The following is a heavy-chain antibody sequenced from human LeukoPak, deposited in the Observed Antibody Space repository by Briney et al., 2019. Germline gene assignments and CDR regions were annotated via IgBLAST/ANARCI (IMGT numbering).Heavy chain of an antibody. J-gene: IGHJ4*02. D-gene: IGHD3-22*01. CDR3: VRAGLGGLDSTGYRFLEY. V-gene: IGHV1-2*02. CDR2: INPDNGDT. Sequence: ASVKVSCKASGYTFTDYYMYWVRIGPGPGLERMGFINPDNGDTKYSENFQGRVTMTRDTSISTTYMELIRLRSDDTAVYYCVRAGLGGLDSTGYRFLEYWGQGTLVTVSA. CDR1: GYTFTDYY.